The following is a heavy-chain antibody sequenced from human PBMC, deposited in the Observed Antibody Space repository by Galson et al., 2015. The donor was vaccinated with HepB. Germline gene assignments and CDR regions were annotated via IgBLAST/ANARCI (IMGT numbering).Heavy chain of an antibody. D-gene: IGHD4-11*01. CDR1: GFTFSSYG. Sequence: SLRLSCAASGFTFSSYGMHWVRQAPGKGLEWVAVISYDGSNKYYADSVKGRFTISRDNSKNTLYLQMNSLRAEDTAVYYCAKKGDYRGFEVDYWGQGTLVTVSS. CDR2: ISYDGSNK. J-gene: IGHJ4*02. CDR3: AKKGDYRGFEVDY. V-gene: IGHV3-30*18.